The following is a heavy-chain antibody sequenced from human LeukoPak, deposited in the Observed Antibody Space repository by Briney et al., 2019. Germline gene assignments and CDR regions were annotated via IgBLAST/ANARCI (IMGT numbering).Heavy chain of an antibody. Sequence: SETLSLTCTVSGGSISSSSYYWGWIRQPPGKGLEWIGTIYYTGTTYYNPSLKSRVTISVDTSKNQFSLKLSSVTAADTAVYYCARPEGFDPWGQGTLVTVSS. V-gene: IGHV4-39*01. CDR2: IYYTGTT. CDR1: GGSISSSSYY. J-gene: IGHJ5*02. CDR3: ARPEGFDP.